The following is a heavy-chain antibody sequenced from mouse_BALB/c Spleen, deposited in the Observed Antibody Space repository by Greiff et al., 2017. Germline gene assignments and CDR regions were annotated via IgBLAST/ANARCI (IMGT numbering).Heavy chain of an antibody. V-gene: IGHV5-9-3*01. CDR1: GFTFSSYA. D-gene: IGHD2-4*01. J-gene: IGHJ2*01. CDR3: ARRDYDGFDY. Sequence: EVQLVESGGGLVKPGGSLKLSCAASGFTFSSYAMSWVRQTPEKRLEWVATISSGGSYTYYPDSVKGRFTISRDNAKNTLYLQMSSLRSEDTAMYYCARRDYDGFDYWGQGTTLTVSS. CDR2: ISSGGSYT.